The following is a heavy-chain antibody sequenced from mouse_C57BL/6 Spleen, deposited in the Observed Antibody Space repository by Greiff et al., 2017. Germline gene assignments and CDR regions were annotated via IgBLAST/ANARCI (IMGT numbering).Heavy chain of an antibody. D-gene: IGHD2-1*01. Sequence: QVQLQQPGAELVRPGSSVKLSCKASGYTFTSYWMDWVKQRPGQGLEWIGNIYPSDSETHYNQKFKDKATLTVDKSSSTAYMQLSSLTSEDSAVYYCARGGNYGTYLFAYWGQGTLVTVSA. CDR1: GYTFTSYW. CDR2: IYPSDSET. J-gene: IGHJ3*01. CDR3: ARGGNYGTYLFAY. V-gene: IGHV1-61*01.